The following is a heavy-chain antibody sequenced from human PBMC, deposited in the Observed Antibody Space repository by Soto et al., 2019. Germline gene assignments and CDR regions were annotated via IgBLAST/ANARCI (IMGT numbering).Heavy chain of an antibody. CDR3: ARDDSSGYYYYYYYYYGMDV. Sequence: GASVKVSCKASGGTFSSYAISWVRQAPGQGLEWMGGIITIFGTANYAQKFQGRVTITADESTSTAYMELSSLRSEDTAVYYCARDDSSGYYYYYYYYYGMDVWGQGTTVTVSS. J-gene: IGHJ6*02. CDR2: IITIFGTA. D-gene: IGHD3-22*01. CDR1: GGTFSSYA. V-gene: IGHV1-69*13.